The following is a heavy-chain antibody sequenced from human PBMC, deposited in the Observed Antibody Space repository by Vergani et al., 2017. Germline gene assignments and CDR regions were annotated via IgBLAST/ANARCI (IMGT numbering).Heavy chain of an antibody. J-gene: IGHJ6*02. V-gene: IGHV4-4*03. Sequence: QVQLQESGPGLVKPPGTLSLTCAVSGGSISSSNWWSWVRQPPGKGLEWIGEIYHSGSTNYNPSLKSRVTISVDKSKNQFSLKLSSVTAADTAVYYCARGLIDYCSSTSCYPYYYYYGMDVWGQGP. CDR1: GGSISSSNW. CDR2: IYHSGST. CDR3: ARGLIDYCSSTSCYPYYYYYGMDV. D-gene: IGHD2-2*01.